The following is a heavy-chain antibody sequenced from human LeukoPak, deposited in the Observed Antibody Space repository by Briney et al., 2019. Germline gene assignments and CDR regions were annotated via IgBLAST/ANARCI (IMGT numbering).Heavy chain of an antibody. CDR3: ARRSSSGTTSWSWFDP. D-gene: IGHD1-7*01. V-gene: IGHV5-51*01. J-gene: IGHJ5*02. CDR2: ICPGDSDT. CDR1: GYRFSTYW. Sequence: GESLKISCQGSGYRFSTYWIGWVRQMPGKGLEWMGIICPGDSDTRYSASFQGQVTISADMSISTAYLQWSSLKASDTAMYYCARRSSSGTTSWSWFDPWGQGTQVTVSS.